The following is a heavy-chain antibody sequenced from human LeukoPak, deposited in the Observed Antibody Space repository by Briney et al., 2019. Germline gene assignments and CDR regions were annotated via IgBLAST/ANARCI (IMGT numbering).Heavy chain of an antibody. V-gene: IGHV1/OR15-2*03. CDR3: SRSYHSTSWYNFDL. CDR2: ISIGDGNT. D-gene: IGHD6-13*01. CDR1: GYTFTSYY. J-gene: IGHJ4*02. Sequence: RASVKVSCKASGYTFTSYYMHWVRQAPGQGPEWMGWISIGDGNTHYGQKFQDRVSMTRDIGSNTAFLELRSLRSDDTAVYFCSRSYHSTSWYNFDLWGQGTLVTVSS.